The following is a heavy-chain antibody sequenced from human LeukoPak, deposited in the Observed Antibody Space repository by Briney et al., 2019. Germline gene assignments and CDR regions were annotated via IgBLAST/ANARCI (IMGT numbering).Heavy chain of an antibody. CDR3: ARRWYSSGWYGAFDI. J-gene: IGHJ3*02. Sequence: GGSLRLSCAASGFTFSSYGMHWVRQAPGKGLEWVANIKQDGSEKYYVDSVKGRFTISRDNAKNSLYLQMNSLRAEDTAVYYCARRWYSSGWYGAFDIWGQGTMVTVSS. CDR1: GFTFSSYG. CDR2: IKQDGSEK. V-gene: IGHV3-7*03. D-gene: IGHD6-19*01.